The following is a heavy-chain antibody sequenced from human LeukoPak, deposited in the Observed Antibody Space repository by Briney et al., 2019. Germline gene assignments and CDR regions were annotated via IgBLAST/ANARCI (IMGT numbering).Heavy chain of an antibody. CDR3: AKSPHYRVTAIIYYFDN. Sequence: QAGGSLRLSCEASGFTFSSFAMTWVRQAPGKGLEGVSGISGSGTNTYYADSVKGRFTSSRDNSKTTLYLQMNSLRAEDTAVYYCAKSPHYRVTAIIYYFDNWGQGTLVTVSP. CDR1: GFTFSSFA. J-gene: IGHJ4*02. V-gene: IGHV3-23*01. CDR2: ISGSGTNT. D-gene: IGHD3-16*02.